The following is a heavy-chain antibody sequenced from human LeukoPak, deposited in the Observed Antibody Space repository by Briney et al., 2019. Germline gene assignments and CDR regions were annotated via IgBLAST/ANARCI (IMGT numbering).Heavy chain of an antibody. Sequence: SETLSLTCTVPGGSISSSSYYWGWIRQPPGKGLEWIGSIYYSGSTYYNPSLKSRVTISVDTSKNQFSLKLSSVTAADTAVYYCARNYYGSGSRGYFDYWGQGTLVTVSS. CDR2: IYYSGST. J-gene: IGHJ4*02. CDR1: GGSISSSSYY. V-gene: IGHV4-39*01. D-gene: IGHD3-10*01. CDR3: ARNYYGSGSRGYFDY.